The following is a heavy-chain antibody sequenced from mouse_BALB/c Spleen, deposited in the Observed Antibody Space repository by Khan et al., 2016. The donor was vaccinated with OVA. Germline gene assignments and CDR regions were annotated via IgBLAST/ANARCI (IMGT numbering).Heavy chain of an antibody. Sequence: VELVESGAELAKPGASVKMSCKASGYTFTTYWMHWVKQRPGQGLEWIGYINPTSGFTDYNQKFKDKATLTADKSSSTAYMQLSSLTSDDSAVYYCARARIDYWGQGTTLTVSS. CDR2: INPTSGFT. D-gene: IGHD3-3*01. V-gene: IGHV1-7*01. CDR1: GYTFTTYW. J-gene: IGHJ2*01. CDR3: ARARIDY.